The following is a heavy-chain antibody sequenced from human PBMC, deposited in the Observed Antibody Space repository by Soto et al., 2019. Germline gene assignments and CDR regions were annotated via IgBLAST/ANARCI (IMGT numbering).Heavy chain of an antibody. D-gene: IGHD2-15*01. J-gene: IGHJ5*02. CDR2: IIPILGIA. V-gene: IGHV1-69*02. Sequence: QVQLVQSGAEVKKPGSSVKVSCKASGGTFSSYTISWVRQAPGQGLEWMGRIIPILGIANYAQKFQGRVTITADKPTSTAYMELSSLRSEDTAVYYCARSHCSGGSCYQGNWFDPWGQGTLVTVSS. CDR3: ARSHCSGGSCYQGNWFDP. CDR1: GGTFSSYT.